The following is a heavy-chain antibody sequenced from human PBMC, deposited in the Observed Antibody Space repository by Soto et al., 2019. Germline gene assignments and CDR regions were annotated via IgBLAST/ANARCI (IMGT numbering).Heavy chain of an antibody. J-gene: IGHJ6*02. CDR2: IYASDST. Sequence: EVQLVESGGGLIQPGGSLRLSCAVSGLTVSSYAMSWVRQAPGEGLEWVTVIYASDSTHYADSVKGRFTISRDNSKNTMFLQMNRLRAEETAVYYWAKGWMDVWGQGTTVTVS. CDR1: GLTVSSYA. CDR3: AKGWMDV. V-gene: IGHV3-53*01.